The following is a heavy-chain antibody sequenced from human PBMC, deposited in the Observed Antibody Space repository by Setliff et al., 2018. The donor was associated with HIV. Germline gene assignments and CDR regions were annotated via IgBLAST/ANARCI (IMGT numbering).Heavy chain of an antibody. D-gene: IGHD1-26*01. Sequence: GESLKISCAASGFAFDNYCMAWVRQAPGKGLEWVSAIGGSTGSTYYADSVKGRFTISTDNSKNTLYLQMNSLRAEDTAVYYCAKPLTQWGVSPYHYAVDVWGQGTTVTVSS. CDR2: IGGSTGST. J-gene: IGHJ6*02. V-gene: IGHV3-23*01. CDR1: GFAFDNYC. CDR3: AKPLTQWGVSPYHYAVDV.